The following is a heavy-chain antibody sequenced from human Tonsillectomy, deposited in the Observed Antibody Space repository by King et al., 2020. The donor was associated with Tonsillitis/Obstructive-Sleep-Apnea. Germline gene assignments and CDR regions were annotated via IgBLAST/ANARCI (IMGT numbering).Heavy chain of an antibody. V-gene: IGHV3-48*02. CDR3: AREEGYGGFPFGY. J-gene: IGHJ4*02. CDR1: GFTFTTYS. Sequence: VQLVESGGVLVQPGGSLRLSCAASGFTFTTYSMNWVRQAPGKGLEWVSYISGSSSTISYADSVRGRFTISRDNAKNALYLQMNSLRDEDTAVYYCAREEGYGGFPFGYRGQGTLVTVSS. CDR2: ISGSSSTI. D-gene: IGHD4-23*01.